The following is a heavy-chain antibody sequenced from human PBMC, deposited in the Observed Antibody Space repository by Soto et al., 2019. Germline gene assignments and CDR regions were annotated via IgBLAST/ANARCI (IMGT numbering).Heavy chain of an antibody. CDR1: GYTFTSYG. V-gene: IGHV1-18*04. J-gene: IGHJ6*02. Sequence: ASVKVSCKASGYTFTSYGISWVRQAPGQGLEWMGWISAYNGNTNYAQKLQGRVTMTTDTSTGTAYMELRSLRSDDTAVYYCARYYDFWSGYSLEYYYGMDVWGQGTTVTVSS. CDR2: ISAYNGNT. CDR3: ARYYDFWSGYSLEYYYGMDV. D-gene: IGHD3-3*01.